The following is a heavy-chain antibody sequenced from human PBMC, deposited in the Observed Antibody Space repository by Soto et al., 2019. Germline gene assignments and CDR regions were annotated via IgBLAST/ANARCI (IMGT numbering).Heavy chain of an antibody. CDR3: ARGRRVVPAANYYMDV. Sequence: ASVKVSCKASGYTFTSYDINWVRQATGQGLEWMGWMNPNSGNTGYAQKFQGRVTMTRNTSISTAYMELSSRRSEETAVYYCARGRRVVPAANYYMDVWGKGTTVTVSS. J-gene: IGHJ6*03. CDR2: MNPNSGNT. D-gene: IGHD2-2*01. CDR1: GYTFTSYD. V-gene: IGHV1-8*01.